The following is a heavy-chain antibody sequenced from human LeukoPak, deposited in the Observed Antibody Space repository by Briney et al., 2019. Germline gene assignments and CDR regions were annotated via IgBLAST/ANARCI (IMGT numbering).Heavy chain of an antibody. V-gene: IGHV3-48*03. J-gene: IGHJ3*02. CDR3: ARFSSTWYVAFDM. CDR1: GFIVSSYE. CDR2: INSGGTV. Sequence: GGSLRLSCAASGFIVSSYEAGWVRQAPGKGLEWLSYINSGGTVYYADSVKGRFTFSRDNAKNSLYLHMNSLRAEDTALYYCARFSSTWYVAFDMWGQGTMVTVSS. D-gene: IGHD6-13*01.